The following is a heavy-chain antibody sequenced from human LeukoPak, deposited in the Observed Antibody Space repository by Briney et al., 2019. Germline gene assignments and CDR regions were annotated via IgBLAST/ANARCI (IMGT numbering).Heavy chain of an antibody. V-gene: IGHV5-51*01. CDR3: ASSVSRDGYKY. Sequence: GESLKISCKGSGYSFTTHWIGWVRQLPGKGLEWMGIIYPGDSDTRYSPSFQGQATISADKSISTAYLQWSSLKASDTAMYYCASSVSRDGYKYWGQGTLVTVSS. D-gene: IGHD5-24*01. CDR2: IYPGDSDT. CDR1: GYSFTTHW. J-gene: IGHJ4*02.